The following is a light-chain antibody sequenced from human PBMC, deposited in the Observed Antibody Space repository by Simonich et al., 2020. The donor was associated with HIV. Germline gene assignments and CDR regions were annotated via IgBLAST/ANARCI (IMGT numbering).Light chain of an antibody. CDR3: CSYAGSSTWV. CDR1: SSDVGDYNY. Sequence: QSALTQPASVSGSPGQSLTISCPGTSSDVGDYNYVSWYQQHPGKAPKLMIYDVSKRPSGVSNRFSGSKSGNTASLTIAGLQAEDEADYYCCSYAGSSTWVFGGGTKLTVL. CDR2: DVS. V-gene: IGLV2-23*02. J-gene: IGLJ3*02.